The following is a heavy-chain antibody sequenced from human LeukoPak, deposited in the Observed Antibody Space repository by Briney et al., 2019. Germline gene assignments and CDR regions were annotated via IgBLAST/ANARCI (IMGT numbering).Heavy chain of an antibody. CDR3: TRYYYDSSDLRAFDY. Sequence: GGSLRLSCAASGFTFSSYAMSWVRQAPGKGLEWVARTRNKANSYTTEYAASVKGRFTISRDDSKNSLYLQMNSLKTEDTAVYYCTRYYYDSSDLRAFDYWGQGTLVTVSS. J-gene: IGHJ4*02. V-gene: IGHV3-72*01. CDR1: GFTFSSYA. CDR2: TRNKANSYTT. D-gene: IGHD3-22*01.